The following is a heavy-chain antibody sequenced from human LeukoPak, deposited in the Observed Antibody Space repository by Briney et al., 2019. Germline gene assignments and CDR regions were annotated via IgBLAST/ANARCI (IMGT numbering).Heavy chain of an antibody. V-gene: IGHV3-53*01. Sequence: PGGSLRLSCAASGFIVSSNCMTWVRQAPGEGLEWVSVIHNDGSTYYTDSVKGRFTISRDNSKNTLYLQMNSMRVENTAVYYCAALARDYWGQGTLVTVSS. D-gene: IGHD3-3*02. CDR3: AALARDY. CDR1: GFIVSSNC. CDR2: IHNDGST. J-gene: IGHJ4*02.